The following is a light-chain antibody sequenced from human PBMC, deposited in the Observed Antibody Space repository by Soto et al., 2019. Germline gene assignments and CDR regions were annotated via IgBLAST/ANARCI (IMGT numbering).Light chain of an antibody. V-gene: IGKV1-39*01. CDR1: QSISSW. CDR3: QQSYSTPRT. J-gene: IGKJ1*01. Sequence: DIPMAHSPSTLSAWVRARITMXARASQSISSWLAWYQQKPGKAPKLLIYAASTLKSGVPSRFSGSGSGTDFFLTISSLQPEDFATYYCQQSYSTPRTFGQGTKVDIK. CDR2: AAS.